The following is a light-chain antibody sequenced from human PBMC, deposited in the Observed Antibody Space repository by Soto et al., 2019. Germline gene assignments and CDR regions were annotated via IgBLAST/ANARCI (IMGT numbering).Light chain of an antibody. CDR3: SSYTSSSTYV. CDR1: SSDVGGYNF. Sequence: QSALTQPASVSGSPGQSITISCTRTSSDVGGYNFVSWYQQHPGKAPKLMIYDVSNRPSGASNRFSGSKSGNTASLTIYGLQAEDEADYYCSSYTSSSTYVFGTGTKLTVL. V-gene: IGLV2-14*01. J-gene: IGLJ1*01. CDR2: DVS.